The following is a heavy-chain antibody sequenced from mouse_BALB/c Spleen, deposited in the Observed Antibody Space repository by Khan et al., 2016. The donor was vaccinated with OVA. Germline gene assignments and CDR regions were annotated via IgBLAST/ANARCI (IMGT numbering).Heavy chain of an antibody. D-gene: IGHD2-1*01. CDR2: IYPGDVNT. V-gene: IGHV1S56*01. CDR1: GYTFTTYY. CDR3: AGEGYYGNYRAWLAY. Sequence: QVQLKQSGPELVKPGASVRISCKASGYTFTTYYINWVKQRPGQGLEWIGWIYPGDVNTKYNEKFKGKATLTADKSSSTAYMQLSSLTSDDSAVYFCAGEGYYGNYRAWLAYWGQGTLVTVSA. J-gene: IGHJ3*01.